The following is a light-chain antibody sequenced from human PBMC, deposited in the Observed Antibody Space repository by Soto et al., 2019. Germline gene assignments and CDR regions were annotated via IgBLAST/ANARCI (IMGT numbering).Light chain of an antibody. CDR2: AAS. CDR1: QSISSH. Sequence: DIQMTHSPSSLSASVGDRVTLTCRASQSISSHLNWYQQKPGKAPKLLIYAASSLQSGVPSRFSGSGSGTDFTLTISSLQPEDFATYCCQHYGGMWAFGQGTKVDIK. V-gene: IGKV1-39*01. CDR3: QHYGGMWA. J-gene: IGKJ1*01.